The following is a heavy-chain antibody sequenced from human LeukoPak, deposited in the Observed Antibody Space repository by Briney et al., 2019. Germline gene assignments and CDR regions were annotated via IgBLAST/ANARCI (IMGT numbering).Heavy chain of an antibody. CDR2: INHSGST. J-gene: IGHJ1*01. CDR3: ASKVGATTLSYLGYFQH. Sequence: SETLSLTCAVYGGSFSGYYWSWIRQPPGKGLEWIGEINHSGSTNYNPSLKSRVTISVDTSKNQFSLKLSSVTAADTAVYCCASKVGATTLSYLGYFQHWGQGTLVTVSS. CDR1: GGSFSGYY. V-gene: IGHV4-34*01. D-gene: IGHD1-26*01.